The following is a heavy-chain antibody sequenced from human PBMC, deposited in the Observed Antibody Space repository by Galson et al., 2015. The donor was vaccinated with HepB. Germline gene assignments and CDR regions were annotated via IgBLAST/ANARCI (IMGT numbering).Heavy chain of an antibody. D-gene: IGHD1-20*01. Sequence: SLRLSCAASGFTFSSYAMSWVRQAPGKGLEWVSAISVSGAGTFYADSVKGRFTISRDNSKNTLYLQMNSLRAEDTAVYYCARVSSYNWNFDYWGQGTLVTVSS. J-gene: IGHJ4*02. CDR3: ARVSSYNWNFDY. V-gene: IGHV3-23*01. CDR2: ISVSGAGT. CDR1: GFTFSSYA.